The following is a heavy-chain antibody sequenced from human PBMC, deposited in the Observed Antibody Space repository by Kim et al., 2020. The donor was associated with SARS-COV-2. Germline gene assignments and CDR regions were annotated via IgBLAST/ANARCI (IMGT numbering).Heavy chain of an antibody. J-gene: IGHJ5*02. V-gene: IGHV4-31*03. D-gene: IGHD3-22*01. CDR2: MSYSGTT. CDR1: GGSITSGTYY. Sequence: SETLSLTCTVSGGSITSGTYYWTWIRQRPGQGLEWIAYMSYSGTTYYNPSLKSRVTVSIDSSKNQFSLEVTSLSAADTAMYYCTRYSSDSNTGWFDPWGQGTLVTVSS. CDR3: TRYSSDSNTGWFDP.